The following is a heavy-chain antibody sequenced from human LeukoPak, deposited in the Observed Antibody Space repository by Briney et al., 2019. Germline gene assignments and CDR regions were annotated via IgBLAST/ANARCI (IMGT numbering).Heavy chain of an antibody. Sequence: PSETLSLTCTVSGGSISSRSYYWGWIRQPPGKGLEWIGIIYYSGSTCSNPSLRSRVTISVDTSKNQFSLKLSSVTAADTAVYYCARSGYFYYYYMDVWGKGTTVTVSS. CDR2: IYYSGST. J-gene: IGHJ6*03. CDR1: GGSISSRSYY. CDR3: ARSGYFYYYYMDV. V-gene: IGHV4-39*07. D-gene: IGHD3-3*01.